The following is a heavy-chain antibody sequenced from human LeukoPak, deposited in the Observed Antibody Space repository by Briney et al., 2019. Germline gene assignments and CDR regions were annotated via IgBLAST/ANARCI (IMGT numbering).Heavy chain of an antibody. D-gene: IGHD3-16*01. V-gene: IGHV3-9*03. Sequence: PGGSLRLSCAASGFTFDDYAMHWVRQAPGKGLEWVSGISWNSGSIGYANSVKGRFTISRDNSKNTLYLQMGSLRAEDMAVYYCARLRGADYYYYMDVWGKGTTVTVSS. J-gene: IGHJ6*03. CDR1: GFTFDDYA. CDR3: ARLRGADYYYYMDV. CDR2: ISWNSGSI.